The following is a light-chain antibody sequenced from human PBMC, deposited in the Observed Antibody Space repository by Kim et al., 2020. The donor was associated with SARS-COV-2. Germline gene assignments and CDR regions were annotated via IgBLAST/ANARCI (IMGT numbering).Light chain of an antibody. CDR3: NSRDSSGDNLV. V-gene: IGLV3-19*01. J-gene: IGLJ2*01. CDR2: SNA. Sequence: AFGETVRITCQGHSLRSYSASWYQQKPGQAPVLVIYSNANRPSGIPDRFSGSSSRNTASLTVTGAQAEDEADYYCNSRDSSGDNLVFGGGTRLTVL. CDR1: SLRSYS.